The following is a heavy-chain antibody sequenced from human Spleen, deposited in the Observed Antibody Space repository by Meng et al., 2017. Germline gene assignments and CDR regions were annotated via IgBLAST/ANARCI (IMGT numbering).Heavy chain of an antibody. J-gene: IGHJ4*02. CDR3: ARRPHSTGFDS. D-gene: IGHD3-22*01. V-gene: IGHV2-5*02. CDR2: IYWDDDK. Sequence: ITLKESVPALLNPTSTLPVTCTFVWFSLRTSGVGVGWIRHPPGKALEWLALIYWDDDKRYSPSLKSRLMITKDTSKNQVVLSMTNMDPVDTATYYCARRPHSTGFDSWGQGTLVTVSS. CDR1: WFSLRTSGVG.